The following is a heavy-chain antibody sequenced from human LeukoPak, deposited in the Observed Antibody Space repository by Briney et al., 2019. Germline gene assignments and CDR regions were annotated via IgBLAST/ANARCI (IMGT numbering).Heavy chain of an antibody. CDR2: MNPNSGNT. CDR3: ARGPPKRYYDILTGYYYYYGMDV. V-gene: IGHV1-8*01. D-gene: IGHD3-9*01. Sequence: ASVKVSCKASGYTFTSYDINWVRQATGQGLEWMGWMNPNSGNTGYAQKFQGRVTMTRNTSISTAYMELSSLRSEDTAVYYCARGPPKRYYDILTGYYYYYGMDVWGQGTTVTVSS. CDR1: GYTFTSYD. J-gene: IGHJ6*02.